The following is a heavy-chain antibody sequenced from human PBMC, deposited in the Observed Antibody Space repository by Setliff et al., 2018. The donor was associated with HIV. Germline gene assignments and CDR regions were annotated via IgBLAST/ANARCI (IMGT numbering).Heavy chain of an antibody. J-gene: IGHJ4*02. CDR3: ARVWFGNIEALPH. V-gene: IGHV3-74*03. Sequence: PGGSLRLSCAASGFTFSSYAMSWVRQVPGKGLVWVSRINSDGSSTTYADFVKGRFTISRDNVKNSMYLQMNSLRADDTALYYCARVWFGNIEALPHWGQGTLVTVSS. CDR2: INSDGSST. CDR1: GFTFSSYA. D-gene: IGHD3-10*01.